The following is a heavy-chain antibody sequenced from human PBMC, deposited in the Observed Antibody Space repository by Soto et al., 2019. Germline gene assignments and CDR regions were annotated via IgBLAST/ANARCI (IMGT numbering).Heavy chain of an antibody. CDR3: TRANWYYEY. CDR1: GGSISNHY. CDR2: IYYNGNT. J-gene: IGHJ4*02. Sequence: QVQLQESGPGLVKPSETLSLTCSVSGGSISNHYWSWIRQPPGKGLEWIGYIYYNGNTNYNPSLKNGVSMSVDTSRNHISLKLTTGTAADKAVYYCTRANWYYEYWGQGTLVTVSS. D-gene: IGHD7-27*01. V-gene: IGHV4-59*11.